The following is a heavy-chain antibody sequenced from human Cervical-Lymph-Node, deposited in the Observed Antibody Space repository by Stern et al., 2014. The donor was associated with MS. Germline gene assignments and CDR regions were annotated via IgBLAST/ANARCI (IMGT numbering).Heavy chain of an antibody. V-gene: IGHV1-3*01. Sequence: QVPLVQSGAEVKKPGASMTISCKTSGYNFIDHAIHWVRQAPGQRLEWMGWINGGPGTTKYSQKFQGRVSFTRDKAASAAYMDLSSLSPDDTAVYYCARQPDYSDFLDFWGQGTRVTVSS. D-gene: IGHD4-11*01. CDR2: INGGPGTT. CDR3: ARQPDYSDFLDF. CDR1: GYNFIDHA. J-gene: IGHJ4*02.